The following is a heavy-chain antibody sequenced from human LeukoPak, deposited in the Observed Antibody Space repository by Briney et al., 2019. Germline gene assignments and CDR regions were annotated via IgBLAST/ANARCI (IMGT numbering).Heavy chain of an antibody. CDR1: GFSLSTSGMC. Sequence: SGSTLVNPTQTLTLTCTFSGFSLSTSGMCVSWIRQPPGKALEWLARIDWDDDKYYSTSLKTRLTISKDTSKNQVVLTMTNMDPVDTPTYYCARMVSDYYSYSYMDAGGKGPTVPV. CDR2: IDWDDDK. J-gene: IGHJ6*03. CDR3: ARMVSDYYSYSYMDA. V-gene: IGHV2-70*11.